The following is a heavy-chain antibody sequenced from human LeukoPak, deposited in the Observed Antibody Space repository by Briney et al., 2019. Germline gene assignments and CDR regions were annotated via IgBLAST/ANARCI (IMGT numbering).Heavy chain of an antibody. CDR1: GFTFSNYA. J-gene: IGHJ4*02. CDR2: ISGSGGNT. Sequence: GGSLRLSCAASGFTFSNYAMSWVRQAPGKGLEWVSVISGSGGNTYYADSVKGRFTISRDNSKSTLFLQMNSLRAEDTAVYYCAKSSYYDSSGYYREYYFDYWGQGTLVTVSS. D-gene: IGHD3-22*01. V-gene: IGHV3-23*01. CDR3: AKSSYYDSSGYYREYYFDY.